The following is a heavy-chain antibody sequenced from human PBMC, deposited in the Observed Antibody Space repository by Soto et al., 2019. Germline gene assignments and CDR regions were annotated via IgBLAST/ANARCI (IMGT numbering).Heavy chain of an antibody. CDR2: IYYSGGT. D-gene: IGHD3-22*01. Sequence: QVQLQESGPGLVKPSQTLSLTCTVSGGSISSGGYYWSWIRQHPGKGLEWIGYIYYSGGTYYNPSLKSRVTISVDTSKNQFSLKLSSVTAADTAVYYCARDDSNYYYGMDVWGQGTTVTVSS. CDR3: ARDDSNYYYGMDV. J-gene: IGHJ6*02. V-gene: IGHV4-31*03. CDR1: GGSISSGGYY.